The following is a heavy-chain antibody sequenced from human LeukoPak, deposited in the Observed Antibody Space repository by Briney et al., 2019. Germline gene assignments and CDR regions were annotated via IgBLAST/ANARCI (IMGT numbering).Heavy chain of an antibody. J-gene: IGHJ4*02. CDR2: ISGSGGST. Sequence: GGSLRLSCAASGFTFSSYAMSWVRQAPGKGLEWVSAISGSGGSTYYADSVKGRFTISRDNSKNTLYLQMNSLRAEDTAAYYCAKRKYSSGAIDYWGQGTLVTVSS. CDR3: AKRKYSSGAIDY. D-gene: IGHD6-19*01. CDR1: GFTFSSYA. V-gene: IGHV3-23*01.